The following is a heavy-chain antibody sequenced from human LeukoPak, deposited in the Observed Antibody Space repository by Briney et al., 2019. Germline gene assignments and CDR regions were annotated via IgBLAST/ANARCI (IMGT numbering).Heavy chain of an antibody. D-gene: IGHD6-13*01. CDR2: ISSSSSYI. CDR3: ARVPIPGIAAAGTGLGGY. V-gene: IGHV3-21*01. CDR1: GFTFSSYG. J-gene: IGHJ4*02. Sequence: GGSLRLSCAASGFTFSSYGMNWVRQAPGKGLEWVSSISSSSSYIYYADSVKGRFTISRDNAKNSLYLQMNRLRAEDTAVYYCARVPIPGIAAAGTGLGGYWGQGTLVTVSS.